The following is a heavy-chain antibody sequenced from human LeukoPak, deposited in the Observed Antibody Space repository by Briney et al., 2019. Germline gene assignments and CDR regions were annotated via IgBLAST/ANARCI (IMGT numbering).Heavy chain of an antibody. Sequence: SGGSLRLSCAASGFTFSSYAMHWVRQAPGKGLEWVAVISYDGSNKYYADSVKGRFTISRDNSKNTLYLQMNSLRAEDTAVYYCARDLGSGSYSSYFDYWGQGTLVPVSS. V-gene: IGHV3-30-3*01. CDR3: ARDLGSGSYSSYFDY. J-gene: IGHJ4*02. CDR2: ISYDGSNK. D-gene: IGHD3-10*01. CDR1: GFTFSSYA.